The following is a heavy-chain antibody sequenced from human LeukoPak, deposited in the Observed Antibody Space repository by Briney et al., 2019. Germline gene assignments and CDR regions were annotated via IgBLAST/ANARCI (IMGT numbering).Heavy chain of an antibody. CDR3: GRHGYIYGPTDY. CDR1: GGSISSYS. D-gene: IGHD5-18*01. J-gene: IGHJ4*02. V-gene: IGHV4-59*08. Sequence: SQTLSLTCTVSGGSISSYSWSWIRQPPGKGLEWIGYIHYSGSTKYKSSLKSRVTISVDTSKNQFSLKLSSVTAADTAVYYCGRHGYIYGPTDYWGQGTLVAVSS. CDR2: IHYSGST.